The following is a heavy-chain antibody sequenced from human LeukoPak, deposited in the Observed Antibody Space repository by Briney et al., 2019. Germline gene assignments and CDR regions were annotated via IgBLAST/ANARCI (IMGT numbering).Heavy chain of an antibody. CDR2: IKQDGSEK. J-gene: IGHJ4*02. D-gene: IGHD2-21*02. CDR1: GFTFRSYW. V-gene: IGHV3-7*01. CDR3: ARDLACQTSADCYHFDY. Sequence: PGGSLRLSCAASGFTFRSYWMSWVRQAPGKGLEWVANIKQDGSEKYYVDSVKGRFTISRDNAKNSLYLQMNSLRAEDTAVYYCARDLACQTSADCYHFDYWGQGTLATVSS.